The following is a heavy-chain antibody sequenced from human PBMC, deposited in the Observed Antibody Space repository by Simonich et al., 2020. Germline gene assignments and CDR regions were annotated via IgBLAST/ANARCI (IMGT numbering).Heavy chain of an antibody. J-gene: IGHJ3*02. CDR3: ARARLYSSSHAFDI. V-gene: IGHV1-2*02. CDR2: INPKSGGT. D-gene: IGHD6-6*01. CDR1: GYTFTGYD. Sequence: QVQLVQSGAEVKKPGASVKVSCKASGYTFTGYDMHWVRQAPGQGLEGMRWINPKSGGTNYAQNVQGRVTMTRDTSISTAYMELSRRRSDDTAVYYCARARLYSSSHAFDIWGQGTMVTVSS.